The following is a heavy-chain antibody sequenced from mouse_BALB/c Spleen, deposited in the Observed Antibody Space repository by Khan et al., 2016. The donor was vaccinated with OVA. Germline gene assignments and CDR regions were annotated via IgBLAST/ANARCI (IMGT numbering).Heavy chain of an antibody. CDR3: ARSVTITTVVATDFDY. CDR1: GYSITSDYA. J-gene: IGHJ2*01. V-gene: IGHV3-2*02. CDR2: ISYSGRT. D-gene: IGHD1-1*01. Sequence: EVKLEESGPGLVKPSQSLSLTCTVTGYSITSDYAWNWIRQFPGNKLEWMGYISYSGRTSYNPSLKSRISITRDTSKNKVFLQLNSVTTEDTATYYCARSVTITTVVATDFDYWGQGTTLTVSS.